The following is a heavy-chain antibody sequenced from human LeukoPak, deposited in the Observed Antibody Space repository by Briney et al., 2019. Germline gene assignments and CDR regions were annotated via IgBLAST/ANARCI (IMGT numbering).Heavy chain of an antibody. J-gene: IGHJ6*03. CDR3: AREGYDILTGYLYYYYYYMDV. CDR2: IKQDGSEK. V-gene: IGHV3-7*01. D-gene: IGHD3-9*01. Sequence: PGGSLRLSCAASGFTFSSYWMSWVRQAPGKGLEWVANIKQDGSEKYYVDSVKGRFTISRDNAKNSLYLQMNSLRAEDTAVYYCAREGYDILTGYLYYYYYYMDVWGKGTTVTISS. CDR1: GFTFSSYW.